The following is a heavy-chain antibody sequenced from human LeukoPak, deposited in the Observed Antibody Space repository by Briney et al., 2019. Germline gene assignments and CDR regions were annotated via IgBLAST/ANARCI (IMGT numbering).Heavy chain of an antibody. Sequence: SETLPLTCTVSGGSITGYYWSWIRQPPGKGLEYIGYIYYSGGTNYNPSLKSRVTVSVDTSKNQFSLKLTSVTAADTALYYCARGLPGYSGGDDAFDIWGQGTVVIVS. CDR2: IYYSGGT. CDR1: GGSITGYY. D-gene: IGHD6-19*01. V-gene: IGHV4-59*01. CDR3: ARGLPGYSGGDDAFDI. J-gene: IGHJ3*02.